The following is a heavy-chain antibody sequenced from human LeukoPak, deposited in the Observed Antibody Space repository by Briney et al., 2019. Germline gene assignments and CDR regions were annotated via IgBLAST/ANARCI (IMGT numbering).Heavy chain of an antibody. CDR1: GFTFSSYA. V-gene: IGHV3-23*01. J-gene: IGHJ6*02. Sequence: PGGSLRLSCAASGFTFSSYAMSWVRQAPGKGLEWVSGISGSGGSTHYADSVKGRFTVSRDNFENTLYLQMNSLRAEDTAVYYCAKDLELSRYGDQIYAMDVWGQGTTVTVSS. CDR3: AKDLELSRYGDQIYAMDV. CDR2: ISGSGGST. D-gene: IGHD4-17*01.